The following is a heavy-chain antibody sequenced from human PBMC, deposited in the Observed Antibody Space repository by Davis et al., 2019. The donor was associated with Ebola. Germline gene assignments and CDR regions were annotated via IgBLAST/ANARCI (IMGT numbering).Heavy chain of an antibody. J-gene: IGHJ6*02. CDR1: GFTFSSYA. V-gene: IGHV3-23*01. CDR2: ISGSGGST. D-gene: IGHD4-17*01. Sequence: GESLKISCAASGFTFSSYAMSWVRQAPGKGLKWVSAISGSGGSTYYADSVKGRFTISRDNSKNTLYLQMNSLRAEDTAVYYCAKKRDYGDYGYYYYYGMDVWGQGTTVTVSS. CDR3: AKKRDYGDYGYYYYYGMDV.